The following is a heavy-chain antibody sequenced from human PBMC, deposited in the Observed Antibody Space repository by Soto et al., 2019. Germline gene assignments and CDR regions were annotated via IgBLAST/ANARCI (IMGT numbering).Heavy chain of an antibody. CDR3: ATEKFGGRTPNDY. V-gene: IGHV3-30-3*01. CDR1: GFTFINYA. J-gene: IGHJ4*02. Sequence: VQLLESGGALGQPGGSLRLSCEVSGFTFINYAIHWVRQAPGKGLEWVAVISSDGTKKYYTDSLKGRFTISRDNSKNMLYLQMSSLRPEDTAVYYCATEKFGGRTPNDYWGQGTLVTVSS. D-gene: IGHD2-15*01. CDR2: ISSDGTKK.